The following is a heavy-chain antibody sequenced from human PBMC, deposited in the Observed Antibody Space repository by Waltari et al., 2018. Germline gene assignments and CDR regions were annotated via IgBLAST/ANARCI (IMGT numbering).Heavy chain of an antibody. Sequence: QVQLQESGPGLVKPSETLSLTCAVSGYSISSGYYWGWIRQPPGKGLEWIGSIYQSGSTYYNPSLKSRVTISVDTSKNQFSLKLSSVTAADTAVYYCARECSGGSCYSKGGYWGQGTLVTVSS. CDR2: IYQSGST. J-gene: IGHJ4*02. V-gene: IGHV4-38-2*02. D-gene: IGHD2-15*01. CDR1: GYSISSGYY. CDR3: ARECSGGSCYSKGGY.